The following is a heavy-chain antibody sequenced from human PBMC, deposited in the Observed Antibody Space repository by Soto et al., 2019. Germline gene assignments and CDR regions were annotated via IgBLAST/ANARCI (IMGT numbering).Heavy chain of an antibody. D-gene: IGHD3-9*01. CDR1: GYTFTSYA. Sequence: GASVKVSCKASGYTFTSYAMHWVRQAPGQRLEWMGWINAGNGNTKYSQKFQGRVTITRDTSASTAYMELSSLRAEDTAVYYCAKNVWGITIFGGMDVWGQGTTVTVSS. V-gene: IGHV1-3*01. CDR2: INAGNGNT. J-gene: IGHJ6*02. CDR3: AKNVWGITIFGGMDV.